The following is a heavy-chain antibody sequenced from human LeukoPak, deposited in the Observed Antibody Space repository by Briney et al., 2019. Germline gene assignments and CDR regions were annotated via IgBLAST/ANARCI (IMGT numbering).Heavy chain of an antibody. Sequence: GGSLRLSCAASGFTFSSYGMYWVRQAPGRGLEWVAFIRYDGSNKYYADSVKGRFTVSRDNSKNTLYLQMKSLRAEDTAVYYCAKGGGYEAQYYYYLDVWGKGTTVTISS. CDR2: IRYDGSNK. J-gene: IGHJ6*03. CDR1: GFTFSSYG. V-gene: IGHV3-30*02. D-gene: IGHD5-12*01. CDR3: AKGGGYEAQYYYYLDV.